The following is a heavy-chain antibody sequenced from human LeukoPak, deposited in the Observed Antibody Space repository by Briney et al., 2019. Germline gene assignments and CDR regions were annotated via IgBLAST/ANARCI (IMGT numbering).Heavy chain of an antibody. V-gene: IGHV1-2*02. J-gene: IGHJ5*02. CDR1: GYTFTAYY. CDR3: ARGFRLSAIEDWFDP. Sequence: ASVKVSCKASGYTFTAYYMHWVRQAPGQGLEWMGWITPNGGGTKYAQKFQGRVTMTRDTSISTAYMELSGLRSDDTAVYYGARGFRLSAIEDWFDPWGQGTLVTVSS. D-gene: IGHD2-2*02. CDR2: ITPNGGGT.